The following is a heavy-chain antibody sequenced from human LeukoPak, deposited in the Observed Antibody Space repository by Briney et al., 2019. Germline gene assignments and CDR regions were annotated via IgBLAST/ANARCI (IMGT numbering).Heavy chain of an antibody. CDR3: ARRGDCSGGSCYGTNWFDP. CDR2: IIPIFGTT. Sequence: GASVKVSCKASGGTFSSYAISWVRQAPGQGLEWMGGIIPIFGTTNYAQKFQGRVTITADESTSTVYMELSSLRSEDTAVYYCARRGDCSGGSCYGTNWFDPWGQGTLVTVSS. CDR1: GGTFSSYA. D-gene: IGHD2-15*01. J-gene: IGHJ5*02. V-gene: IGHV1-69*13.